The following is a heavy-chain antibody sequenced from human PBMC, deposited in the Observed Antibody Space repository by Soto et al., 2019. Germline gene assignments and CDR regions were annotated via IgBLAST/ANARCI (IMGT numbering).Heavy chain of an antibody. D-gene: IGHD3-10*01. J-gene: IGHJ3*02. V-gene: IGHV3-7*01. CDR2: INPGGREK. CDR1: GFTFGSYW. Sequence: VGSLRLSCAASGFTFGSYWMSWVRQAPGKGPEWVANINPGGREKNYVNSVKGRFSISRDDAERSHHLQMNSLRAEDTAVYYCAKYGSGNYGAYALDIWGQGTMVTVSS. CDR3: AKYGSGNYGAYALDI.